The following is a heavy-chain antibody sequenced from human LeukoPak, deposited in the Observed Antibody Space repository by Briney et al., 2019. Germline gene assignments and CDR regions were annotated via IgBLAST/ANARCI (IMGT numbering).Heavy chain of an antibody. Sequence: SETLSLTCTVSGYSINNGYFWGWIRQPPGKGLEWIGSIYHSGGTYYKPSLKSRVTISVDTSKNQFSLKLSSVTAADTAVYYCARVSIAARRAMDVWGKGTTVTVSS. CDR2: IYHSGGT. CDR1: GYSINNGYF. CDR3: ARVSIAARRAMDV. J-gene: IGHJ6*03. V-gene: IGHV4-38-2*02. D-gene: IGHD6-6*01.